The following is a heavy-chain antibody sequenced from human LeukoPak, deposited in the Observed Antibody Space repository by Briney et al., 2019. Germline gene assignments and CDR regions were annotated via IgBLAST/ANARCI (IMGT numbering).Heavy chain of an antibody. V-gene: IGHV4-4*07. CDR3: ASGSSGWYYRIDY. D-gene: IGHD6-19*01. J-gene: IGHJ4*02. Sequence: PSETLSLTCTVSGGSIRSYYWSWIRQPAGKGLEWIGHIYTSGSTNYNPSLKSRVTMSVDTSKNQFSLKLSSVTAADTAVYYCASGSSGWYYRIDYWGQGTLVTVSS. CDR1: GGSIRSYY. CDR2: IYTSGST.